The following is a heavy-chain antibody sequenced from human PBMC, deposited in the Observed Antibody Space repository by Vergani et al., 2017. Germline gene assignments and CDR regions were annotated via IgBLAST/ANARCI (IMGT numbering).Heavy chain of an antibody. CDR2: IYTSGST. J-gene: IGHJ3*02. Sequence: QVQLQESGPGLVKPSQTLSLTCTVSGGSISSGSYYWSWIRQPAGKGLEWIGRIYTSGSTNYNPSLKSRVTISVDTSKNQFSLKLSSVTAADTAVYYCASSPEGDGYNYENDAFDIWGQGTMVTVSS. V-gene: IGHV4-61*02. CDR3: ASSPEGDGYNYENDAFDI. CDR1: GGSISSGSYY. D-gene: IGHD5-24*01.